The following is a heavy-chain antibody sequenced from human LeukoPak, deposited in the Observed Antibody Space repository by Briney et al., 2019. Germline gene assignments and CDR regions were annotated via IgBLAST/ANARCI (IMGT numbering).Heavy chain of an antibody. D-gene: IGHD3-10*01. V-gene: IGHV4-4*07. CDR1: GGSISNYY. CDR3: ARGGYLGSGSYNPYFDY. J-gene: IGHJ4*02. CDR2: IYSSGST. Sequence: SETLSLTCTVSGGSISNYYWSWIRQPAGKGLEWIGRIYSSGSTNYNPSLKSRVTMSVDTSKSQFSLNLNSVTAADMAVYYCARGGYLGSGSYNPYFDYWGQGTLVTVSS.